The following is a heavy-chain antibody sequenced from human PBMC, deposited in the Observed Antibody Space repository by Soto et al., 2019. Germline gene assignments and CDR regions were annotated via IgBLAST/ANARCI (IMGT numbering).Heavy chain of an antibody. V-gene: IGHV3-43*01. CDR2: ISWDGGST. J-gene: IGHJ6*02. Sequence: GGSLRLSCAASGFTFDDHTMHWVRQAPGKGLEWVSLISWDGGSTYYADSVKGRFTISRDNSKNSLYLQMNSLRTEDTALYYCAKDILPTVTALYYYYGMDVWGQGTTVTVSS. CDR3: AKDILPTVTALYYYYGMDV. D-gene: IGHD4-4*01. CDR1: GFTFDDHT.